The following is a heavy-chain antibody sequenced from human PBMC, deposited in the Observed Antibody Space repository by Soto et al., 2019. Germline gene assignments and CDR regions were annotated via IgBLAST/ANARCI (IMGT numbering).Heavy chain of an antibody. CDR1: GGTFSSYA. CDR3: ARDRFSYDILTGGMDV. D-gene: IGHD3-9*01. J-gene: IGHJ6*02. Sequence: ASVKVSCKASGGTFSSYAISWVRQAPGQGLEWMGGIIPIFGTANYAQKLKGRVTITADESTSTAYIEQSSLRSEDTAVYYCARDRFSYDILTGGMDVWGQGTTVTVSS. V-gene: IGHV1-69*13. CDR2: IIPIFGTA.